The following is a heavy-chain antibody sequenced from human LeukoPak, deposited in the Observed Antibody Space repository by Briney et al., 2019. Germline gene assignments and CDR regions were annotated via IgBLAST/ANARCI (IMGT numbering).Heavy chain of an antibody. J-gene: IGHJ3*02. CDR2: INAGNGNT. CDR1: GYTFTSYA. Sequence: GASVKVSCKASGYTFTSYAMHWVRQAPGQRLEWMGWINAGNGNTKYSQEFQGRVTITRDTSASTAYMELSSLRSEDMAVYYCARGSGFRFGEDSNAFDIWGQGTMVTVSS. CDR3: ARGSGFRFGEDSNAFDI. D-gene: IGHD3-10*01. V-gene: IGHV1-3*03.